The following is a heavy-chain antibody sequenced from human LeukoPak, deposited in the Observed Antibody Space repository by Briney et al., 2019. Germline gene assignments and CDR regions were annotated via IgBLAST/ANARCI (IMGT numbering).Heavy chain of an antibody. CDR3: ARYSGGGYGRYYFDY. V-gene: IGHV4-34*12. Sequence: SETLSLTCAVDGGSFSGYCWSWIRQPPGKGLEWIGEIIHSATTNHTPSLQSRVTISGDTYKNQFFLKLDSVTAADTAVYYCARYSGGGYGRYYFDYWGQGTLVTVSS. J-gene: IGHJ4*02. CDR2: IIHSATT. D-gene: IGHD2-21*01. CDR1: GGSFSGYC.